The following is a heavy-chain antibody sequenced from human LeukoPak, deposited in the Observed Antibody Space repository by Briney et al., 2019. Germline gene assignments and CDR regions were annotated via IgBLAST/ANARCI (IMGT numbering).Heavy chain of an antibody. J-gene: IGHJ3*02. D-gene: IGHD2-21*02. V-gene: IGHV3-74*01. Sequence: GGSLRLSCAASGFTLSTYSMSWVRQAPGKGLVWVSRINSDGSSTSYADSVKGRFTISRDNAKNTLYLQMNSLRAEDTAVYYCARALVVVTAILSLDDAFDIWGQGTMVTVSS. CDR2: INSDGSST. CDR1: GFTLSTYS. CDR3: ARALVVVTAILSLDDAFDI.